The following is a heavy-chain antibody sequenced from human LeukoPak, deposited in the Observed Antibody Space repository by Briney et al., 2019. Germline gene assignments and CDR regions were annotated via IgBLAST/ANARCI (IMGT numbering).Heavy chain of an antibody. CDR3: AKDRTTQDFDWYPYYFDS. CDR2: ISASGGGT. Sequence: GGSLRLSCAASGFTFSNYAMTWVRQAPGKELEWVSAISASGGGTYYADSVKGRFTISRDNSKNTLYLQMNSLRAEDTAIYYCAKDRTTQDFDWYPYYFDSWGQGTLVTVSS. V-gene: IGHV3-23*01. D-gene: IGHD3-9*01. CDR1: GFTFSNYA. J-gene: IGHJ4*02.